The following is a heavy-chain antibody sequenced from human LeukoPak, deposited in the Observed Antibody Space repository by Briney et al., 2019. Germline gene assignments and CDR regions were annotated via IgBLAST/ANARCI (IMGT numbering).Heavy chain of an antibody. J-gene: IGHJ6*04. CDR1: GFTFSSYS. CDR3: AELGITMIGGV. CDR2: ISSSGSTI. Sequence: GGSLRLSCAASGFTFSSYSMNWVRQAPGKGLEWISCISSSGSTIYYADSVKGRFTISRDNAKNPLYLQMNSLRAEDTAVYYCAELGITMIGGVWGKGTTVTISS. V-gene: IGHV3-48*04. D-gene: IGHD3-10*02.